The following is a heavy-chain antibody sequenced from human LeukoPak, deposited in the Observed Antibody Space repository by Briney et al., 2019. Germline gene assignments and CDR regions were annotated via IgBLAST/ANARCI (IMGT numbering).Heavy chain of an antibody. Sequence: SETLSLTCTVSGGSISSYHWSWIRQPPGKGLEWIGYIYYSGSTNYNPSLKSRVTISVDTSKNQFSLKLSSATAADTAVYYCARSTLGVPLHYWGQGTLVTVS. D-gene: IGHD3-16*01. V-gene: IGHV4-59*01. J-gene: IGHJ4*02. CDR2: IYYSGST. CDR3: ARSTLGVPLHY. CDR1: GGSISSYH.